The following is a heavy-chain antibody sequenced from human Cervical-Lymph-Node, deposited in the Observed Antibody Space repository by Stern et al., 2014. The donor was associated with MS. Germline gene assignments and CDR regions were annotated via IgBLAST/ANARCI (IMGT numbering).Heavy chain of an antibody. CDR3: ARRRGASDFDY. V-gene: IGHV4-39*01. J-gene: IGHJ4*02. Sequence: VQLEESGPGLVKPSETLSLTCTVSGGSISSSSYYWGWIRQPPGKGLEWIGSIYYSGSTYYNPSLKSRVTISVDTSKNQFSLKLSSVTAADTAVYYCARRRGASDFDYWGQGTLVTVSS. CDR2: IYYSGST. D-gene: IGHD1-26*01. CDR1: GGSISSSSYY.